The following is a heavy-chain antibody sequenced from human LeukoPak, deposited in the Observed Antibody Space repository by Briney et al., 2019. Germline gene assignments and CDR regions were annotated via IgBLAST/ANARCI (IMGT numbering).Heavy chain of an antibody. V-gene: IGHV4-34*01. CDR3: ARADIVVVPAAAYFDY. Sequence: PSETLSLTCAVYGGSFSGYYWSWIRQPPGKGLEWIGEINHSGSTNYNPSLKSRVTISVDTSKNQFSLKLSSVTAADTAVYYCARADIVVVPAAAYFDYWGQGTLVTVSS. D-gene: IGHD2-2*01. CDR1: GGSFSGYY. CDR2: INHSGST. J-gene: IGHJ4*02.